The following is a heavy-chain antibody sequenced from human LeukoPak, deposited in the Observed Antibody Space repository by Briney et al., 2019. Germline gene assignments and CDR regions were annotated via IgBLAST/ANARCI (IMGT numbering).Heavy chain of an antibody. CDR1: GYTFTSYL. Sequence: ASVKVSCKASGYTFTSYLIHWVRQAPGQRLEWMGWINAGDGNIKYSQKFHGRVSITRDTSASAVYMELSSLRSEDMAVYYCARLAGGLDYVWGSYRSYWGQGTLVTVSS. CDR3: ARLAGGLDYVWGSYRSY. J-gene: IGHJ4*02. V-gene: IGHV1-3*01. CDR2: INAGDGNI. D-gene: IGHD3-16*02.